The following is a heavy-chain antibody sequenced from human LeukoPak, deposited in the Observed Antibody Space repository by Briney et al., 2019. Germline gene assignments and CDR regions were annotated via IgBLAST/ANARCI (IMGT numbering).Heavy chain of an antibody. CDR3: AKVRIAARPFFDY. Sequence: PGGSLRLSCAASGFTFSSYSMNWVRQAPGKGLEWVSAISGSGGSTYYADSVKGRFTISRDNSKNTLYLQMNSLRAEDTAVYYCAKVRIAARPFFDYWGQGTLVTVSS. D-gene: IGHD6-6*01. CDR1: GFTFSSYS. V-gene: IGHV3-23*01. J-gene: IGHJ4*02. CDR2: ISGSGGST.